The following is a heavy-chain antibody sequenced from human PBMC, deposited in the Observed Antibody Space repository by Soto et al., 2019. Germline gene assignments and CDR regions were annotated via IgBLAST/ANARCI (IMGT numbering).Heavy chain of an antibody. CDR2: ISGSGSTI. J-gene: IGHJ4*02. CDR3: ARAPLVRTPFFDY. Sequence: GGSLRLSCAASGFTFSSYSMSWVRQAPGKGLEWVSDISGSGSTIYYADSVKGRFTISRDNAKNSLYLQMNSLRAEDTAVYYCARAPLVRTPFFDYWGQGTLVTVSS. D-gene: IGHD6-6*01. V-gene: IGHV3-11*01. CDR1: GFTFSSYS.